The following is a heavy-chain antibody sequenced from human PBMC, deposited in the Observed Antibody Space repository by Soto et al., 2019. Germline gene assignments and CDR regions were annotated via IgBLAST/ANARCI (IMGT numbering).Heavy chain of an antibody. CDR2: ISWNSGSI. CDR1: GITFDDYA. D-gene: IGHD6-19*01. J-gene: IGHJ4*02. V-gene: IGHV3-9*01. Sequence: LRLSCAASGITFDDYAMHWGRQAPGKGLEWVSGISWNSGSIGYADSVKGRFTISRDNAKNSLYLQMNSLRTEDTALYYCAKAKNKAVAGTFAYWGQGTLVTVS. CDR3: AKAKNKAVAGTFAY.